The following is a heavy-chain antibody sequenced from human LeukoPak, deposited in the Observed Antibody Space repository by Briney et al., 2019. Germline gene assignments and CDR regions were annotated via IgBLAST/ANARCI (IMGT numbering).Heavy chain of an antibody. J-gene: IGHJ5*02. CDR2: IYYSGST. D-gene: IGHD4-17*01. CDR1: GGSISSYY. V-gene: IGHV4-59*01. Sequence: PSETLSLTCTASGGSISSYYWSWIRQPPGKGLEWIGYIYYSGSTNYNPSLKSRVTISVDTSKNQFSLKLSSVTAADTAVYYCARVRTTPTYWFDPWGQGTLVTVSS. CDR3: ARVRTTPTYWFDP.